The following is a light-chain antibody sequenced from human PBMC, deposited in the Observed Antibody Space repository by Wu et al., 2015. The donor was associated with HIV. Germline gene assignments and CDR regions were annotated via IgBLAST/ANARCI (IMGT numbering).Light chain of an antibody. CDR2: GAS. CDR3: QQYGDSPIT. CDR1: QRLSSRS. Sequence: EIVLRQFPSTQSLSPGERALFSCRASQRLSSRSLAWYQQKGGLPPRLLISGASIRATGIPDKFSGAGAGTDFSLIISGLEPEDSAVYYCQQYGDSPITFGQGTRLEIK. V-gene: IGKV3-20*01. J-gene: IGKJ5*01.